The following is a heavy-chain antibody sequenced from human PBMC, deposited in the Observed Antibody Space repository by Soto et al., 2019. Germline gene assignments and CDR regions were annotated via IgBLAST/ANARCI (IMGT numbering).Heavy chain of an antibody. V-gene: IGHV4-30-4*01. CDR3: ARSYGSGSYYPPLYYYYGMDV. D-gene: IGHD3-10*01. CDR2: IYYSGST. J-gene: IGHJ6*02. Sequence: QVQLQESGPGLVKPSQTLSLTCTVSGGSISSGDYYWSWIRQPPGKGLEWIGYIYYSGSTYYNPSLKSRVTISVDTSKNQFSLKLSSVTAADTAVYYCARSYGSGSYYPPLYYYYGMDVWGQGTTVTVSS. CDR1: GGSISSGDYY.